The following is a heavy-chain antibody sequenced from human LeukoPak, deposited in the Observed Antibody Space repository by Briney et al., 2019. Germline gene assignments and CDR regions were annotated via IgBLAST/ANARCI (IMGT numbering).Heavy chain of an antibody. D-gene: IGHD3-10*01. J-gene: IGHJ4*02. CDR3: AKEMGHSPHSSGTYWSDGGVGLDY. Sequence: PGGSLRLSCAASGFTFSNAWMSWVRQAPGKGLEWVGRIKSKTDGGTTDYAAPVKGRFTISRDDSKNTLYLQMNSLKTEDTAVYYCAKEMGHSPHSSGTYWSDGGVGLDYWGQGTLVTVSS. V-gene: IGHV3-15*01. CDR2: IKSKTDGGTT. CDR1: GFTFSNAW.